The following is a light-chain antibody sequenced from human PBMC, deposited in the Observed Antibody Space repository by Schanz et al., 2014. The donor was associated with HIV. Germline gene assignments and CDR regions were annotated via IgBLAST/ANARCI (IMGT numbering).Light chain of an antibody. V-gene: IGKV1-39*01. Sequence: DIQMTQSPSSLSASVGDRVTITCRARQSISSYLNWYQQKPGRAPKLLIYAASSLQSGGPSRISGSGSGTEFTLTISSLQPEDFATYCCQQSSTTWWTFGQGTQVESK. CDR3: QQSSTTWWT. CDR1: QSISSY. J-gene: IGKJ1*01. CDR2: AAS.